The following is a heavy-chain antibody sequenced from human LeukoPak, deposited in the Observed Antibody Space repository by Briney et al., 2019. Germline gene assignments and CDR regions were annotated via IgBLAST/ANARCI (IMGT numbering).Heavy chain of an antibody. Sequence: SETLSLTCTVSGGSISSYYWSWIRQPAGKGLEWIGRIYTSGSTNYNPSLKSRVTMSVDTSKNQFSLKLNSVTAADTAVYYCARAPGYCSSTICHSGYYYYGMDVWGQGTTVTVSS. D-gene: IGHD2-15*01. CDR2: IYTSGST. J-gene: IGHJ6*02. CDR3: ARAPGYCSSTICHSGYYYYGMDV. CDR1: GGSISSYY. V-gene: IGHV4-4*07.